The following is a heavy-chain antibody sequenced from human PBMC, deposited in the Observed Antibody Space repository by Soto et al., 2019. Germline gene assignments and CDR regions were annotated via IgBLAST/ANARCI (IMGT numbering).Heavy chain of an antibody. CDR1: GDSISISNW. CDR2: IYHSGNT. V-gene: IGHV4-4*02. J-gene: IGHJ4*02. D-gene: IGHD3-22*01. CDR3: ARAANYYDSTGYYTFDH. Sequence: PSETLSLTCVVSGDSISISNWCSCVRQPPGKGLEWIGEIYHSGNTNYNPSLKSRVTISVDKSKNQFSLKLRSVTAADTAVYYCARAANYYDSTGYYTFDHWGQGTLVTVSS.